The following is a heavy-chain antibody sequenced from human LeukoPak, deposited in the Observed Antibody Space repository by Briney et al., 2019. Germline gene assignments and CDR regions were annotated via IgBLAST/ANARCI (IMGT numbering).Heavy chain of an antibody. CDR1: GYTFTSYG. J-gene: IGHJ4*02. CDR2: ISAYNGNT. Sequence: ASVKVSCKASGYTFTSYGISWVRQAPGQGLEWMGWISAYNGNTNYAQKLQGRVTMTTDTSTSTAYMELRSPRSDDTAVYYCARDKGSSSWYRVMDYWGQGTLVTVSS. D-gene: IGHD6-13*01. CDR3: ARDKGSSSWYRVMDY. V-gene: IGHV1-18*04.